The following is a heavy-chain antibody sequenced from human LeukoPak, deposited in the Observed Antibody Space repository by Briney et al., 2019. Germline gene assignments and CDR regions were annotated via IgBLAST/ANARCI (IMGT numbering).Heavy chain of an antibody. CDR2: ISGSGGST. CDR1: GFTFSSYA. CDR3: ARTYYYDSSGYPPGIY. D-gene: IGHD3-22*01. Sequence: GGSLRLSCAASGFTFSSYAMSWVRQAPGKGLEWVSAISGSGGSTYYAGSVKGRFTISRDNTKNTLYLQMNSLRAEDTAVYYCARTYYYDSSGYPPGIYWGQGTLVTVSS. J-gene: IGHJ4*02. V-gene: IGHV3-23*01.